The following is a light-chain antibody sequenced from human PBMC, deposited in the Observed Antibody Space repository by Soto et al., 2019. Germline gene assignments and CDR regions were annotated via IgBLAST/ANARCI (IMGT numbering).Light chain of an antibody. J-gene: IGKJ1*01. CDR2: AAS. V-gene: IGKV1-39*01. CDR1: QTLMNY. CDR3: QQSYSASVT. Sequence: DIQVTHSPSSLSASVGDRVTITCRTSQTLMNYLNWYQQKPGKAPKLLIYAASNLQSGVPSRFSGSGSGTDFTLTISNLQPEDFATYYCQQSYSASVTFGQGTKVDIK.